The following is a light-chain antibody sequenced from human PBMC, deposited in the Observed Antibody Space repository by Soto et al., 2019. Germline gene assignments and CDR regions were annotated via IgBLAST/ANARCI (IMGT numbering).Light chain of an antibody. Sequence: EIVLTQSPGTLSLSPGERATLSCRASRSVSSSYLGWYQQKPGQAPRLLIYGASSRATGIPDRFSGSGSGTDFTLTISRLEPEDFAVYYCQQYGSSPWTFGQGTKVEVK. V-gene: IGKV3-20*01. J-gene: IGKJ1*01. CDR1: RSVSSSY. CDR2: GAS. CDR3: QQYGSSPWT.